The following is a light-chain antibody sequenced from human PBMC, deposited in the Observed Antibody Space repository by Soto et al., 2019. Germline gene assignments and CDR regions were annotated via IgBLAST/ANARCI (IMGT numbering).Light chain of an antibody. CDR1: HIVSSNY. CDR3: QQYDSSPLT. Sequence: IVLTQSPATLSLSPGERATLSCGASHIVSSNYLAWYQQKPGLAPRLLIYDASSRATGIPDRFSGSGSGTDFTLTISRLEPEDFAVYYCQQYDSSPLTFGGGTKVEIK. J-gene: IGKJ4*01. V-gene: IGKV3D-20*01. CDR2: DAS.